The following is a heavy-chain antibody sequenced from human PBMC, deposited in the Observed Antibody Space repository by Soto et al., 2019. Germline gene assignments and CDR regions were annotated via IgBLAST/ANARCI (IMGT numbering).Heavy chain of an antibody. Sequence: QVQLVQSGAEVKKPGASVKVSCKASGYTFTSYGISWVRQAPGQGLEWMGWISAYNGNTNYAQKLQGRVTMTTDTSTSTAYMELRSLRSDDAAVYYCARDLGPRITMVRGKVNRFDPWGQGTLVTVSS. D-gene: IGHD3-10*01. CDR2: ISAYNGNT. CDR1: GYTFTSYG. J-gene: IGHJ5*02. CDR3: ARDLGPRITMVRGKVNRFDP. V-gene: IGHV1-18*01.